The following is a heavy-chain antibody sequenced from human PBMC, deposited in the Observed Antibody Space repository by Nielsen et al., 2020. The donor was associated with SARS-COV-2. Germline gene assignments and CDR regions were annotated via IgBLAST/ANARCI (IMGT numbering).Heavy chain of an antibody. Sequence: ASVKVSCKASGYSFTTYAIHWARQAPGQRLEWMGWINADNGNTRYLQEFQGRVTLNRDTSASTAYMELSSLRFEDTAVYYCARERSREYGIDVWGQGTTVTVSS. D-gene: IGHD1-26*01. V-gene: IGHV1-3*01. CDR2: INADNGNT. CDR1: GYSFTTYA. CDR3: ARERSREYGIDV. J-gene: IGHJ6*02.